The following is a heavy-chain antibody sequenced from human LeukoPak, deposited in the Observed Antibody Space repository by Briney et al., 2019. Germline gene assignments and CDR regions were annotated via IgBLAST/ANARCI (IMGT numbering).Heavy chain of an antibody. D-gene: IGHD5-24*01. CDR1: GYTFTSYG. Sequence: ASVKVSCKASGYTFTSYGISWVRQTPGQGLEWMGWISAYNGNTNYAQKLQGRVTVTTDTSTSTAYMELRSLRSDDTAVYYCARIRIEMATICPFDYWGQGTLVTVSS. CDR2: ISAYNGNT. CDR3: ARIRIEMATICPFDY. V-gene: IGHV1-18*01. J-gene: IGHJ4*02.